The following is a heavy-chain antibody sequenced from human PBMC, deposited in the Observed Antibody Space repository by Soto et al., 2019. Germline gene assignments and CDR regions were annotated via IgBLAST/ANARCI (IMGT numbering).Heavy chain of an antibody. J-gene: IGHJ6*03. Sequence: RASVKVSCKASGYTFTGYYMHWVRQAPGQGLEWMGWINPNSGGTNYAQKFQGWVTMTRDTSISTAYMELSRLRSDDTAVYYCARGINSGYDYYYYYYMDVWGKGTTVTVSS. CDR2: INPNSGGT. CDR3: ARGINSGYDYYYYYYMDV. CDR1: GYTFTGYY. D-gene: IGHD5-12*01. V-gene: IGHV1-2*04.